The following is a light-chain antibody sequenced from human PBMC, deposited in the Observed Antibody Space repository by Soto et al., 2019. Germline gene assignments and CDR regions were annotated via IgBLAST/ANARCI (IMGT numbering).Light chain of an antibody. Sequence: QAVVTQSPSASASLGASVKLTCTLSSGHSSYAIAWHQQQPEKGPRYLMKLNSDGSHSKGDGIPDRFSGSSSGAERYLTSSSLQSEDEADYYCQTWGTGIQVFGGGTQLTVL. J-gene: IGLJ2*01. CDR1: SGHSSYA. V-gene: IGLV4-69*01. CDR2: LNSDGSH. CDR3: QTWGTGIQV.